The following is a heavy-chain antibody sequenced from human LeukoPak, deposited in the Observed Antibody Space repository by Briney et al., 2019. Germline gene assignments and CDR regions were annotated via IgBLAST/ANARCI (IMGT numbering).Heavy chain of an antibody. J-gene: IGHJ3*02. CDR3: ARSMVRGAPSI. CDR2: IYHSGST. Sequence: SETLSLTCAVSGGSISSGGSSWSWIRQPPGKGLEWIGYIYHSGSTYYNPSLKSRVTISVDRSKNQFSLKLSSVTAADTAVYYCARSMVRGAPSIWGQGTMVTVSS. D-gene: IGHD3-10*01. CDR1: GGSISSGGSS. V-gene: IGHV4-30-2*01.